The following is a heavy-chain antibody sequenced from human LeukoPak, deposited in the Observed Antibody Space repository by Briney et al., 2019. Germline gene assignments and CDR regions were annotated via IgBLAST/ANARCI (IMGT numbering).Heavy chain of an antibody. CDR3: ARVGSYYYDSSGYYYPEAFDI. V-gene: IGHV3-11*01. Sequence: PGGSLRPSCAASGFTFSDYYMSWIRQAPGKGLEWVSYISSSGSTIYYADSVKGRFTISRDNAKNSLYLQMNSLRAEDTAVYYCARVGSYYYDSSGYYYPEAFDIWGQGTMVTVSS. CDR1: GFTFSDYY. D-gene: IGHD3-22*01. J-gene: IGHJ3*02. CDR2: ISSSGSTI.